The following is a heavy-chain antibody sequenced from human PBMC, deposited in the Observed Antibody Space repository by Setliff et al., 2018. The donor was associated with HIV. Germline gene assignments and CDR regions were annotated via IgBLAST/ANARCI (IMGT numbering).Heavy chain of an antibody. Sequence: SETLSLTCTVSGGSISSDGYYWGWIRQPPGKGLEWTGNIYYSGSTYYNPSLKSRVTISVDTSKNRFSLKVSSVTAADTAVYYCARLEAVHYNWNNWFDPWGQGTLVTVSS. D-gene: IGHD1-20*01. CDR1: GGSISSDGYY. J-gene: IGHJ5*02. CDR3: ARLEAVHYNWNNWFDP. CDR2: IYYSGST. V-gene: IGHV4-39*01.